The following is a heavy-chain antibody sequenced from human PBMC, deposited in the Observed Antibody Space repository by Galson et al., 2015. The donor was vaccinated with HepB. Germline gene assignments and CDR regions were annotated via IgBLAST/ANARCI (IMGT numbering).Heavy chain of an antibody. D-gene: IGHD3-10*01. CDR1: GYTFTSYG. J-gene: IGHJ5*02. CDR3: ARGPKKLLWFGEQPWDNWFDP. Sequence: SVKVSCKASGYTFTSYGISWVRQAPGHGLEWMGWISAYNGNTNYAQKLQGRVTMTTDTSTSTAYMELRSLRSDDTAVYYCARGPKKLLWFGEQPWDNWFDPWGQGTLVTVSS. CDR2: ISAYNGNT. V-gene: IGHV1-18*04.